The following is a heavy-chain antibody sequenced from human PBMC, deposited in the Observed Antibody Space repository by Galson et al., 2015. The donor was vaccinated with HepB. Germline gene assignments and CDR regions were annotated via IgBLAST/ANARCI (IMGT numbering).Heavy chain of an antibody. CDR1: GFTFSSYS. D-gene: IGHD3-22*01. Sequence: SLRLSCAASGFTFSSYSMNWVRQAPGKGLEWVSYISSSSSTIYYADSVKGRFTISRDNAKNSLYLQMNSLRDEDTAVYYCARDAHRYSSGYYYPYYYYGMDVWGQGTTVTVSS. CDR3: ARDAHRYSSGYYYPYYYYGMDV. CDR2: ISSSSSTI. V-gene: IGHV3-48*02. J-gene: IGHJ6*02.